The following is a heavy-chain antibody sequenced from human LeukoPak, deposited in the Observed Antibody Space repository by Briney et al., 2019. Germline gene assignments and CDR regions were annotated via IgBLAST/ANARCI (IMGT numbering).Heavy chain of an antibody. V-gene: IGHV1-2*02. CDR1: GYTFSDYF. J-gene: IGHJ4*02. CDR3: ARNYGHNSKYFDL. D-gene: IGHD4-17*01. CDR2: ISPEGGDT. Sequence: ASVKASCKASGYTFSDYFMHWVRQAPGQGLEWMGWISPEGGDTHYAQRFQGRVTMTRDTSISAAYMELTSLSSDDTAVYYCARNYGHNSKYFDLWGQGTLVTVSS.